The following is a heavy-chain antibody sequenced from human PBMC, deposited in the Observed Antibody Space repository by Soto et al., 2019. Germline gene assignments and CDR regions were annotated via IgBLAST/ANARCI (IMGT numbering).Heavy chain of an antibody. V-gene: IGHV1-69*02. Sequence: QVQLVQSGAEVKKPGSSVKVSCKASGGTFSSYTISWVRQAPGQGLEWMGRIIPILGIANYAQKFQGRVTITADKSTSTAYRERSSLRSEDTAVYYCARYCSSTSCYGDYYYMDVWGKGTTVTVSS. CDR3: ARYCSSTSCYGDYYYMDV. D-gene: IGHD2-2*01. J-gene: IGHJ6*03. CDR2: IIPILGIA. CDR1: GGTFSSYT.